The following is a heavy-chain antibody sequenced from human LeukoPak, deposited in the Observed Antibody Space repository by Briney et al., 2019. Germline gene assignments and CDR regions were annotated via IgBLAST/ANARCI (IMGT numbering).Heavy chain of an antibody. CDR2: INHSGST. Sequence: SETLSLTCAVYGGSFSGYYWSWIRQPPGKGLEWIGEINHSGSTNYNPSLKSRVTISVDTSKNQFSLKPSSVTAADTAVYYCARRNFDYWGQGTLVTVSS. J-gene: IGHJ4*02. CDR3: ARRNFDY. CDR1: GGSFSGYY. V-gene: IGHV4-34*01.